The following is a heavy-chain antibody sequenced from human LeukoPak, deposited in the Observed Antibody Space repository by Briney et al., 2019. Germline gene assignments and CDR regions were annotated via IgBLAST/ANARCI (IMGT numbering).Heavy chain of an antibody. J-gene: IGHJ3*02. V-gene: IGHV3-48*04. Sequence: GGSLRLSCAASGFTFSSYSMNWVRQAPGKGLEWVSYISSSSSTIYYADSVKGRFTISRDNAKNSLYLQMNSLRAEDTAVYYCAKAVGRRTDAFDIWGQGTMVTVSS. CDR1: GFTFSSYS. D-gene: IGHD1-14*01. CDR3: AKAVGRRTDAFDI. CDR2: ISSSSSTI.